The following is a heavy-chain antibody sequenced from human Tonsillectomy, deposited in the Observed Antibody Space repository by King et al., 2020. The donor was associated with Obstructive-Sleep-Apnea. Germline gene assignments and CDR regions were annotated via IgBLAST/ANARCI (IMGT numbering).Heavy chain of an antibody. CDR2: ISAYNGNT. Sequence: VQLVESGAEVKKPGASVKVSCKASGYTFTSYGISWVRQAPGQGLEWMGWISAYNGNTNYAQKLPGRVTMTTDTSTSTAYMELRSLRSDDTAVYYCARSQGSGWYSIPEIDYWGQGTPVTVSS. J-gene: IGHJ4*02. V-gene: IGHV1-18*01. D-gene: IGHD6-19*01. CDR1: GYTFTSYG. CDR3: ARSQGSGWYSIPEIDY.